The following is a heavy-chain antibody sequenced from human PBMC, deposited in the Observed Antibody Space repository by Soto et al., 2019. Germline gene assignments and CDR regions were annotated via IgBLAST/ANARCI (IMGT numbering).Heavy chain of an antibody. J-gene: IGHJ3*01. D-gene: IGHD2-15*01. CDR3: ARRGYCSGGSCFSAAFDL. CDR1: GYSSTSYW. Sequence: EVQLVPSGAEVKKPGESLKISCKGSGYSSTSYWIGWVRQMPGKGLEWMGIIYPADSDTRYSPSFQGQVTISADKSINTAYLQWSSLKASDTAMYYCARRGYCSGGSCFSAAFDLWGQGTMVTVSS. V-gene: IGHV5-51*01. CDR2: IYPADSDT.